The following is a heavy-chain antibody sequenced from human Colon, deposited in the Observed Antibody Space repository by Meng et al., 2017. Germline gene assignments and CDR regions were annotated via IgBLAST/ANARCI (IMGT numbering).Heavy chain of an antibody. J-gene: IGHJ4*02. D-gene: IGHD3-22*01. CDR3: ASSDYYRSDY. CDR2: IYYSGST. V-gene: IGHV4-31*01. CDR1: GGSIRSGGYY. Sequence: QVRLQESGPGLVKPSQTLSLTCTVSGGSIRSGGYYWSWIRQHPGKGLEWIGYIYYSGSTYYNPSLKSLVTISLDKSKNQLSLKLNSVTAADTAVYYCASSDYYRSDYWGQGTLVTVSS.